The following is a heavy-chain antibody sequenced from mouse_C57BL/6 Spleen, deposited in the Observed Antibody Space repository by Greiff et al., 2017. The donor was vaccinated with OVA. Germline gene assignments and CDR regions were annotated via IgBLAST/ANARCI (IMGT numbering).Heavy chain of an antibody. CDR2: IWGVGST. CDR1: GFSLTSYG. CDR3: ARACLYGGSYSAMDY. Sequence: QVQLQQSGPGLVAPSQSLSITCTVSGFSLTSYGVDWVRQSPGKGLEWLGVIWGVGSTNYNSALKSRLSISKDNSKSQVFLKMNSLQTDDTAMYYCARACLYGGSYSAMDYWGQGTSVTVSS. V-gene: IGHV2-6*01. J-gene: IGHJ4*01. D-gene: IGHD1-1*01.